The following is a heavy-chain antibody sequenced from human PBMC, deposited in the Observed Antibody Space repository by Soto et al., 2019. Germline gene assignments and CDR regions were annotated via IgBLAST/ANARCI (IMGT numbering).Heavy chain of an antibody. J-gene: IGHJ5*01. D-gene: IGHD2-15*01. CDR3: ARGRYCLTGRCFPNWFDS. V-gene: IGHV4-30-4*01. Sequence: SETLSLTCSVSGDSISSVDYFWAWIRQPPGQALEYIGYIYKSATTYYNPSFESRVAISLDASKSQFSLNVTSVTAADTAVYFCARGRYCLTGRCFPNWFDSWGQGTLVTVSS. CDR1: GDSISSVDYF. CDR2: IYKSATT.